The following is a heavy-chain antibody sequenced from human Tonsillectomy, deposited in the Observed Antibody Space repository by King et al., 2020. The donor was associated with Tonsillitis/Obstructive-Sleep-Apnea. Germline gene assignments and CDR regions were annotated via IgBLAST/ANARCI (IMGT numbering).Heavy chain of an antibody. J-gene: IGHJ5*02. CDR3: AVRSIAVAGTTVSFNWFDP. D-gene: IGHD6-19*01. V-gene: IGHV4-34*01. CDR2: INHSGST. CDR1: GGSFSGYY. Sequence: VQLQQWGAGLLKPSETLSLTCAVYGGSFSGYYWSWIRQPPGKGLEWIGEINHSGSTNYNPSLKSRVTITVDTSKNQFSLKLSSVTAADTAVYYCAVRSIAVAGTTVSFNWFDPWGQGTLVTVSS.